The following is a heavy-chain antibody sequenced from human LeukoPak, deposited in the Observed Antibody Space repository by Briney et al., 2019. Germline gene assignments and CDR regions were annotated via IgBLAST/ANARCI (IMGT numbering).Heavy chain of an antibody. Sequence: GGSLRLSCAASGFTFSSYGITWVRQAPGKGLEWVSGISGSGENTHYADSVKGRFTISRDNSKNTLYLQMNSLRAEDTALYYCAKDLTSWNYWGQGTLVTVSS. CDR3: AKDLTSWNY. D-gene: IGHD2-2*01. CDR1: GFTFSSYG. V-gene: IGHV3-23*01. J-gene: IGHJ4*02. CDR2: ISGSGENT.